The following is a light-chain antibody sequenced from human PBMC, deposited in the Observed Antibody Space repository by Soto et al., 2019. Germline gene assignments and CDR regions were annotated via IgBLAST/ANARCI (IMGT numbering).Light chain of an antibody. J-gene: IGKJ4*01. V-gene: IGKV3-15*01. CDR2: VAS. CDR3: QQYNVWPLT. Sequence: EIVMTQSPATLSVSPGERATLSCRASQSVSSNLACYQQKPGQTPKLLIYVASTRATGIPARFSGSGSGTDITLTISSLQSEDFAVYYCQQYNVWPLTFGGGTKVEFK. CDR1: QSVSSN.